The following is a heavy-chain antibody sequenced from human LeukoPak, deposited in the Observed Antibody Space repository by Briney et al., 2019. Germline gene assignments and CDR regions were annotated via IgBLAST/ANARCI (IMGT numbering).Heavy chain of an antibody. CDR1: GFTFNTYS. CDR3: ARETNYFDSGAFLYYFDY. D-gene: IGHD3-22*01. CDR2: IDSSGGYM. Sequence: GESLRLSCEASGFTFNTYSMNWARQAPGKGLEWVSSIDSSGGYMFYADSVKGRFTISRDNAKNSVYLQMNSLRAEDTAVYYCARETNYFDSGAFLYYFDYWGQGTLVTVSS. J-gene: IGHJ4*02. V-gene: IGHV3-21*04.